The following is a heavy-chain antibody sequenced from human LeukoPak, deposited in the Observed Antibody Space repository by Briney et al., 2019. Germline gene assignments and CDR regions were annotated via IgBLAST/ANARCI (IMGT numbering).Heavy chain of an antibody. Sequence: SVKVPCKASGGTFSSYAISWVRQAPGQGLEWMGGIIPIFGTANYAQKFQGRVTITADESTSTAYMELSSLRSEGTAVYYCARAATVQEYYFDYWGQGTLVTVSS. V-gene: IGHV1-69*01. J-gene: IGHJ4*02. CDR2: IIPIFGTA. CDR1: GGTFSSYA. D-gene: IGHD2-15*01. CDR3: ARAATVQEYYFDY.